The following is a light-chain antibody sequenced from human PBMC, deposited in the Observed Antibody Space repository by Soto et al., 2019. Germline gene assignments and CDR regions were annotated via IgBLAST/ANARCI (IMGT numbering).Light chain of an antibody. Sequence: DIQMTHSPSTLSASVLDTVTVSFRASQSVSGWLAWYQQKPGEAPKLLIYDASALPRGVPSRFSGSGSGTKFTLTISSLQSEDFAVYYCQQYHQWPALGRGTKVDIK. V-gene: IGKV1-5*01. J-gene: IGKJ1*01. CDR2: DAS. CDR1: QSVSGW. CDR3: QQYHQWPA.